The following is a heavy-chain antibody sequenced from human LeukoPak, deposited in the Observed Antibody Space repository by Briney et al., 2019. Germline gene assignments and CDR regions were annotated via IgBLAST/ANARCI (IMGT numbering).Heavy chain of an antibody. V-gene: IGHV4-39*07. D-gene: IGHD7-27*01. Sequence: PSETLSLTCTVSGGSISSSSYYWGWIRQPPGKGLEWIGSIYYSGSTYYNPSLKSRVTISVDTSKNQFSLKLSSVTAADTAVYYCARDYRTGFDYWGQGTLVTVSS. CDR3: ARDYRTGFDY. J-gene: IGHJ4*02. CDR2: IYYSGST. CDR1: GGSISSSSYY.